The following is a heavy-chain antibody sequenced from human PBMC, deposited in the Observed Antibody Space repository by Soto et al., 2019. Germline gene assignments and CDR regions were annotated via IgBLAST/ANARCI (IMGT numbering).Heavy chain of an antibody. Sequence: GGSLRLSCAASGFTFSSYGMHWVRQAPGKGLEWVAVISYDGSNKYYADSVKGRFTISRDNSKNTLYLQMNSLRAEDMAVYYCAKSGYSNYFDYWGQGTLVTVSS. CDR1: GFTFSSYG. V-gene: IGHV3-30*18. CDR2: ISYDGSNK. D-gene: IGHD1-26*01. CDR3: AKSGYSNYFDY. J-gene: IGHJ4*02.